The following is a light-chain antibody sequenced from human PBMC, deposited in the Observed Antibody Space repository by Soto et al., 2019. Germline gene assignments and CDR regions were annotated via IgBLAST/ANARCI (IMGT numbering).Light chain of an antibody. V-gene: IGKV1-39*01. CDR1: QGISSY. Sequence: DIQMTQSPSSLSASVGDRVTITCRASQGISSYLGWYQQKPGKAPELLIYAASSLQSGVPSRFGGSGSGTDFTLTISSLQPEDFATYYCQQSYSTPWTFGQGTKVDI. CDR3: QQSYSTPWT. CDR2: AAS. J-gene: IGKJ1*01.